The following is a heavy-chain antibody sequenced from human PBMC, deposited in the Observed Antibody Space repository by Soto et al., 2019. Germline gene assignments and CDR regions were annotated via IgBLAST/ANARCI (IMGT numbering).Heavy chain of an antibody. CDR1: GFTFGSYA. V-gene: IGHV3-23*01. CDR2: LGGDGFTT. CDR3: TIALRPSLNFFYYMDV. J-gene: IGHJ6*03. Sequence: EVQLLESGGNLVEPGGSLRLSCVVSGFTFGSYAMSWVRQAPEKGPEWVAILGGDGFTTFYADSVRGLFTISGDKAKSTRILQMNSLSADDTGVYYCTIALRPSLNFFYYMDVWGRGTSVIVSS. D-gene: IGHD2-2*01.